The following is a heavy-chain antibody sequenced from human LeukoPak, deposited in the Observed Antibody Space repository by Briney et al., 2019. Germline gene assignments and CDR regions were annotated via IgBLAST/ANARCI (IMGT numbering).Heavy chain of an antibody. V-gene: IGHV1-69*04. D-gene: IGHD5-18*01. Sequence: SVKVSCKASGGTFSSYAISWVRQAPGQGLEWMGRIIPILGIANYAQKFQGRVTITADKSTSTAYMELSSLRSEDTAVYYCARDLNAGYSYGYTDYWGQGTLVTASS. CDR2: IIPILGIA. CDR3: ARDLNAGYSYGYTDY. J-gene: IGHJ4*02. CDR1: GGTFSSYA.